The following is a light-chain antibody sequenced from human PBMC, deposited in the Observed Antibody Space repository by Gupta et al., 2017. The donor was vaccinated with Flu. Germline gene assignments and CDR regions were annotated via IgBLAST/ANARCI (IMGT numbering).Light chain of an antibody. CDR2: ENN. CDR3: GTWDGSLITDV. V-gene: IGLV1-51*02. Sequence: SVTISCSGSSSNIGNTYVSWYQQLPGTAPKLLIYENNKRPSGIPDRFSGSKSGTSAALGITGLQTGDEADYYCGTWDGSLITDVLGTGTKVTVL. CDR1: SSNIGNTY. J-gene: IGLJ1*01.